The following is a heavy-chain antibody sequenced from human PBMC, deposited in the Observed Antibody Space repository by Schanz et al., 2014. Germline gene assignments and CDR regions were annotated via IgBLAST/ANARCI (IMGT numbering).Heavy chain of an antibody. Sequence: QILLVQPGPEVKKPGASVTVSCKASGYDFHIYAYSWVRQAPGQGPEWIGWISGYTGDTKYAQKFQHRVNMTTDRTTSTVYMELRSLRFDDTAVYFCARDNARIPAANSFDYWGQGTRVTVSS. V-gene: IGHV1-18*01. CDR3: ARDNARIPAANSFDY. J-gene: IGHJ4*02. CDR1: GYDFHIYA. CDR2: ISGYTGDT. D-gene: IGHD2-15*01.